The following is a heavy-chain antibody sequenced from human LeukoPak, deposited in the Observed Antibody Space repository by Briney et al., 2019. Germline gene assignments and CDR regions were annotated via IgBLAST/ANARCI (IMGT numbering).Heavy chain of an antibody. J-gene: IGHJ3*02. CDR2: INWNGGST. D-gene: IGHD4-11*01. V-gene: IGHV3-20*01. Sequence: RPGGSLRLSCAASGFTFSSYGMSWVRQAPGKGLEWVSGINWNGGSTGYADSVKGRFTISRDNAKNSLYLQMNSLRAEDTALYHCASVGRGSNSDAFDIWGQGTMVTVSS. CDR1: GFTFSSYG. CDR3: ASVGRGSNSDAFDI.